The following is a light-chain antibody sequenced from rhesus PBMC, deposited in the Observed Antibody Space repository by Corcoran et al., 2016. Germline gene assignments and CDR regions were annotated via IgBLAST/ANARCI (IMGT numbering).Light chain of an antibody. Sequence: EIVMTQSPATLSLSLGERATLPCRASQSVSSSLAWYQQKPGQAPKLLIYGASSRATGIPDRFGGSESGAEFTLTISSLEPEDVGVYYCQQDYSWPPFTFGPGTKLDIK. CDR1: QSVSSS. CDR3: QQDYSWPPFT. J-gene: IGKJ3*01. CDR2: GAS. V-gene: IGKV3-42*01.